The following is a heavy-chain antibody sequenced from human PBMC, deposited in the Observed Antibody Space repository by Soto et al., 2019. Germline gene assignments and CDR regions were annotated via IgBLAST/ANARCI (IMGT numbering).Heavy chain of an antibody. V-gene: IGHV4-39*01. D-gene: IGHD1-20*01. CDR2: IYYSGST. CDR1: GGSISSSSYY. CDR3: ARLSITGTTLIYFDY. J-gene: IGHJ4*02. Sequence: PSETLSLTCTVSGGSISSSSYYWGWIRQPPGKGLEWIGSIYYSGSTYYNPSLKSRVTISVDTSKNQFSLKLSSVTAADTAVYYCARLSITGTTLIYFDYWGQGTLVTVS.